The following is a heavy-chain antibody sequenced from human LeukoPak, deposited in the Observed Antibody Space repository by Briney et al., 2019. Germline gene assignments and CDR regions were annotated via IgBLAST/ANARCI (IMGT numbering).Heavy chain of an antibody. D-gene: IGHD3-22*01. V-gene: IGHV4-39*01. J-gene: IGHJ4*02. CDR3: ARLDMGYSSSSGAHPYDSSGYYYFDY. CDR1: GGSISSSSYY. CDR2: IYYSGST. Sequence: PSETLSLTCTVSGGSISSSSYYWGRIRQPPRKGLEWIGSIYYSGSTYYNPSLKSRVTISVDTSKNQFSLKLSSVTAADTAVYYCARLDMGYSSSSGAHPYDSSGYYYFDYWGQGTLVTVSS.